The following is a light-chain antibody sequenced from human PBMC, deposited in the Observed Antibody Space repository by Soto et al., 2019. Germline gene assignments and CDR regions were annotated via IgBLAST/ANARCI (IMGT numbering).Light chain of an antibody. CDR1: QSVGNN. CDR2: AAS. V-gene: IGKV3-15*01. J-gene: IGKJ4*01. CDR3: QQYGDWPLT. Sequence: EIVLTQSPATLSVSPGERATLSCRASQSVGNNFAWYQQKAGQAPRLLIFAASTRATGVPARFSGSGSGTEFPLIISSLQSEDFGVYYCQQYGDWPLTFGGGAKVEIE.